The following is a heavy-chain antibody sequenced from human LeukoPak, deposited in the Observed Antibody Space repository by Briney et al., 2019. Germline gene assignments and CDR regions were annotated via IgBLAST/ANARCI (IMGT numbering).Heavy chain of an antibody. Sequence: GGSLRLSCAASGFTFSSYWMHWVRQVPGKGLGCVSRINSDGSSTSYADSVKGRFTISRDNAKNTLYVQMNSLRAEDTAVYYCSTGSGHAFDIWGRGTMVTVSS. V-gene: IGHV3-74*01. CDR3: STGSGHAFDI. D-gene: IGHD3-10*01. CDR2: INSDGSST. J-gene: IGHJ3*02. CDR1: GFTFSSYW.